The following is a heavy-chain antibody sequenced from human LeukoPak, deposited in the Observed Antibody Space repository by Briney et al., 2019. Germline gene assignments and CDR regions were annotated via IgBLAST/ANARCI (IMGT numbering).Heavy chain of an antibody. D-gene: IGHD1-1*01. J-gene: IGHJ4*02. CDR1: GFTFSNYG. CDR3: AKDLSWNLYYFDY. CDR2: VSGTSDRT. Sequence: GGSLRLSCETSGFTFSNYGMTWVRQAPGKGLEWVSTVSGTSDRTYYADSVRGRFTISRDNSKNTLYLQMNSLRAEDTAVYYCAKDLSWNLYYFDYWGQGTLVTVSS. V-gene: IGHV3-23*01.